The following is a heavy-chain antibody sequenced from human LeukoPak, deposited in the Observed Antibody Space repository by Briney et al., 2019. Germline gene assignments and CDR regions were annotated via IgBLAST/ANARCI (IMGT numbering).Heavy chain of an antibody. V-gene: IGHV4-59*08. D-gene: IGHD3-3*01. CDR3: ARHNAIVRSFGVVTPEYYFDY. Sequence: SETLSLTCTVSGGSISSYFWSWIRQPPGKGLEWIGYIYYSGSTNYNPSLKSRVTISVDTSKNQFSLKLSSVTAADTAVYYCARHNAIVRSFGVVTPEYYFDYWGQGTLVTVSS. CDR1: GGSISSYF. J-gene: IGHJ4*02. CDR2: IYYSGST.